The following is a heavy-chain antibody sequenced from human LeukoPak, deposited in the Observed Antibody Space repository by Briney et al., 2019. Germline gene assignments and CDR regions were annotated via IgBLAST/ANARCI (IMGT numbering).Heavy chain of an antibody. CDR1: GGTFSSYA. D-gene: IGHD3-22*01. V-gene: IGHV1-69*01. CDR2: IIPIFGTA. J-gene: IGHJ4*02. CDR3: ARDQDSSGYYSSFDY. Sequence: GSSVKVSCKASGGTFSSYAISWVRQAPGQGLEWMGGIIPIFGTANYAQKFQGRVTITADESTSTAYMELRSLRSDDTAVYYCARDQDSSGYYSSFDYWGQGTLVTVSS.